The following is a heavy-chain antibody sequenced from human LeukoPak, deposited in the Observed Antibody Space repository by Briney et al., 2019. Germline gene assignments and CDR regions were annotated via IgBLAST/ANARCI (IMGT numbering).Heavy chain of an antibody. Sequence: AGGSLRLSCAASGFTFSSYGMHWVRQAPGKGLEWVAVISYDGSNKYYAYSVKGRFTISRDNSKNTLYLQMNSLRAEDTAVYYCAKAYRYVDSWGQGTLVTVS. D-gene: IGHD3-16*01. V-gene: IGHV3-30*18. CDR2: ISYDGSNK. J-gene: IGHJ4*02. CDR1: GFTFSSYG. CDR3: AKAYRYVDS.